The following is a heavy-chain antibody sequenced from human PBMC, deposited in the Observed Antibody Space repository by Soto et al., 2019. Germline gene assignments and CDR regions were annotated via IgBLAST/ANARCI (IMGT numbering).Heavy chain of an antibody. CDR1: GGSISSGNYY. CDR2: ISYSGSA. V-gene: IGHV4-39*07. D-gene: IGHD3-10*01. J-gene: IGHJ4*02. CDR3: ARKTGIRYYFEY. Sequence: SETLSLTCTVSGGSISSGNYYWSWIRQPPGKGLEWIGFISYSGSAHYNPSLKSRVTISVDRSKNQFSLKVSSVTAADTAVYYCARKTGIRYYFEYWGQGMLVTVSS.